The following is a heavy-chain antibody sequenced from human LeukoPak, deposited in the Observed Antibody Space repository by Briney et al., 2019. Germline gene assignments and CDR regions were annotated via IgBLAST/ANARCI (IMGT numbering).Heavy chain of an antibody. J-gene: IGHJ3*02. CDR2: IIWNGGRT. CDR3: AKVVTVVVSSDAFDI. CDR1: GFTFDDYA. V-gene: IGHV3-9*01. D-gene: IGHD3-22*01. Sequence: PGGSLRLSCAASGFTFDDYAMHWVRQAPGKGLEWVSDIIWNGGRTGYADSVKGRFTISRDNAKNSLYLQMNSLRAEDTALYYCAKVVTVVVSSDAFDIWGQGTMVTVSS.